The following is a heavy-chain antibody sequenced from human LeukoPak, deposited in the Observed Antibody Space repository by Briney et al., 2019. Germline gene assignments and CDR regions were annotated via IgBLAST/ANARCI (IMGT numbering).Heavy chain of an antibody. CDR3: ARDYYDSSGYGGPQDAFDI. V-gene: IGHV3-23*01. D-gene: IGHD3-22*01. J-gene: IGHJ3*02. CDR2: ISGSGGST. CDR1: GFTFSSYA. Sequence: GGSLRLSCAASGFTFSSYAMSWVRQAPGKGLEWVSAISGSGGSTYYADSVKGRFTISRDNAKNSLYLQMNSLRAEDTAVYYCARDYYDSSGYGGPQDAFDIWGQGTMVTVSS.